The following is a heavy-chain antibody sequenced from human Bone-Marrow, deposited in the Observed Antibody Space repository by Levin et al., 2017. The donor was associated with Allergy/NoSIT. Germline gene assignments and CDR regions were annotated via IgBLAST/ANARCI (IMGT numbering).Heavy chain of an antibody. V-gene: IGHV1-2*02. CDR2: INPKTGET. J-gene: IGHJ3*01. CDR3: ARGSSDSWYRPFDF. D-gene: IGHD6-13*01. Sequence: ASVKVSCVTSGYTFTANYIHWVRQTPGQGLQWMGSINPKTGETQHSQQFQGRLSMTRGTYVTTAYMALSSLRPDDTALYFCARGSSDSWYRPFDFWGHGTVITVSS. CDR1: GYTFTANY.